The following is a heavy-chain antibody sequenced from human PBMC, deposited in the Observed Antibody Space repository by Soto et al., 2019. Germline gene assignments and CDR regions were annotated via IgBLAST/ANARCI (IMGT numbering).Heavy chain of an antibody. CDR3: ARGWVEGSPRQPPSDY. V-gene: IGHV3-74*01. J-gene: IGHJ4*02. CDR1: GFTFSSHW. Sequence: EVQLVESGGGLVQPGGSLRLSCAASGFTFSSHWMHWVRQAPGKGLVWVSRINSDGTQTAADSVKGRFTISRDNAKNTLYLQMNSLRAEDTAVYYCARGWVEGSPRQPPSDYWGQGTLVTVSS. CDR2: INSDGTQT. D-gene: IGHD3-3*01.